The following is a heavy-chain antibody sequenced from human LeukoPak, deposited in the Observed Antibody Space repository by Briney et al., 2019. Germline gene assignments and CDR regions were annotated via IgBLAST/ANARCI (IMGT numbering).Heavy chain of an antibody. D-gene: IGHD3-3*01. CDR2: IKQDGSEK. CDR1: GFTFSSYW. V-gene: IGHV3-7*01. J-gene: IGHJ4*02. CDR3: ARADFWSGYYPFDY. Sequence: GGSLRLSCAASGFTFSSYWMSRVRQAPGKGLEWVANIKQDGSEKYYVDSVKGRFTISRDNAKKSVYLQMNSLRAEDTAVYYCARADFWSGYYPFDYWGQGTLVTVSS.